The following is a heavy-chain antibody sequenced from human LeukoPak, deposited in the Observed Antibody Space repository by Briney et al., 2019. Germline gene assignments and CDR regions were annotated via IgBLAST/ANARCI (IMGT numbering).Heavy chain of an antibody. CDR3: ARVRTTVTTFRFDY. Sequence: PSETLSLTCTVSGGSISSGGYYWSWIRQHPGKGLEWIGYIYYSGSTYYNPSLKSRVTISVDTSKNLFSLKLSSVTAADTAVYYCARVRTTVTTFRFDYWGQGTLVTVSS. CDR2: IYYSGST. D-gene: IGHD4-17*01. CDR1: GGSISSGGYY. V-gene: IGHV4-31*03. J-gene: IGHJ4*02.